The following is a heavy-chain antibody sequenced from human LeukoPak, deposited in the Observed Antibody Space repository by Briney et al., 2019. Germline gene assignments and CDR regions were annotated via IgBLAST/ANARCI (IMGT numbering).Heavy chain of an antibody. V-gene: IGHV1-69*13. J-gene: IGHJ3*02. CDR2: IIPIFGTA. CDR3: ARDLRSDTAMAGGI. CDR1: GGTFSSYA. D-gene: IGHD5-18*01. Sequence: GASVKVSCKASGGTFSSYAISWVRQAPGQGLEWMGGIIPIFGTANYAQRFQGRVTITADESTSTAYMELSSLRSEDTAVYYCARDLRSDTAMAGGIWGQGTMVTVSS.